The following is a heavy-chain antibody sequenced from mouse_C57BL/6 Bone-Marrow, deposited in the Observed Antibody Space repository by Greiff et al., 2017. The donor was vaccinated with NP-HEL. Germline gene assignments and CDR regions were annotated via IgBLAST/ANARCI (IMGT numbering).Heavy chain of an antibody. D-gene: IGHD2-12*01. CDR2: INPSTGGT. Sequence: VQLKESGPELVKPGASVKISCKASGYSFTGYYMNWVKQSPEKSLEWIGEINPSTGGTTYNQKFKAKATLTVDKSSSTAYMQLKSLTSEDAAVYYCARKGYYRDYWGQGTTLTVSS. J-gene: IGHJ2*01. CDR1: GYSFTGYY. CDR3: ARKGYYRDY. V-gene: IGHV1-42*01.